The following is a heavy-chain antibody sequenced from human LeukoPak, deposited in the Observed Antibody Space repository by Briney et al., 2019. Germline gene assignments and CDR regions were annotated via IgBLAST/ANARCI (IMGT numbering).Heavy chain of an antibody. D-gene: IGHD3-16*01. CDR2: ISSSGSTI. Sequence: GGSLRLSCTASGFTFSSYEMNWVRQAPGKGLEWVSYISSSGSTIYYAGSVKGRFTISRDNSKNTLYLQMNSLRAEDTAVYYCVRGDYVWGSLGYWGQGTLVTVSS. CDR1: GFTFSSYE. V-gene: IGHV3-48*03. J-gene: IGHJ4*02. CDR3: VRGDYVWGSLGY.